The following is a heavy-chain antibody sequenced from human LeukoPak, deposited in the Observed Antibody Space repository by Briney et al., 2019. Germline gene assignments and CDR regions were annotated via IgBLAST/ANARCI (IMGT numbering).Heavy chain of an antibody. Sequence: GGSLRLSCATSGFTFSSYTMNWVRQAPGKGLEWVSLIYSGGSIYYADSVKGRFTISRDNSKNTLYLQMNSLRAEDTAVYYCATFDGSGSYSPLNLDYWGQGTLVTVSS. CDR3: ATFDGSGSYSPLNLDY. CDR1: GFTFSSYT. J-gene: IGHJ4*02. CDR2: IYSGGSI. V-gene: IGHV3-23*03. D-gene: IGHD3-10*01.